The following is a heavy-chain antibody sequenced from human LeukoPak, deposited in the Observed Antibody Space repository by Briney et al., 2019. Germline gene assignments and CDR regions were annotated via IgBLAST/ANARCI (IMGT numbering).Heavy chain of an antibody. V-gene: IGHV4-4*07. CDR3: ARDSGVRGVIITYYYGMDV. J-gene: IGHJ6*02. CDR1: GGSISSYY. CDR2: IYTSGST. D-gene: IGHD3-10*02. Sequence: SETLSLTCTVSGGSISSYYWSWIRQPAGKGLEWIGRIYTSGSTNYNPSLKSRVTMSVDTSKNQFSLKLSSVTAADTAVYYRARDSGVRGVIITYYYGMDVWGQGTTVTVSS.